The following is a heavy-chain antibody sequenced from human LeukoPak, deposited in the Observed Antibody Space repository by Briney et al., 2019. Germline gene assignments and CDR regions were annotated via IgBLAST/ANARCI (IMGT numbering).Heavy chain of an antibody. CDR3: ARDHPNCSGGSCYWK. V-gene: IGHV3-53*01. D-gene: IGHD2-15*01. Sequence: PGGSLRLSCAASGFTVSSNYMSWVRQAPGKGLEWVSVIYSGGSTYCADSVKGRFTISRDNSKDTLCLQMNSLRAEDTAVYYCARDHPNCSGGSCYWKWGQGTLVTVSS. CDR2: IYSGGST. J-gene: IGHJ4*02. CDR1: GFTVSSNY.